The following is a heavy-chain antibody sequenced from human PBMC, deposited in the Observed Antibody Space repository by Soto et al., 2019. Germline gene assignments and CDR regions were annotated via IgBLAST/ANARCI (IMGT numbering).Heavy chain of an antibody. Sequence: ASVKVSCKASGYTFTDYYMRWVRQAPGQGLEWMGWINPNSGGTNYAQKFQGWVTMTRDTSISTAYMELSRLRSDDTAVYYCARDKGLLWFGEPVYYFDYWGQGTLVTVSS. CDR2: INPNSGGT. CDR3: ARDKGLLWFGEPVYYFDY. D-gene: IGHD3-10*01. V-gene: IGHV1-2*04. J-gene: IGHJ4*02. CDR1: GYTFTDYY.